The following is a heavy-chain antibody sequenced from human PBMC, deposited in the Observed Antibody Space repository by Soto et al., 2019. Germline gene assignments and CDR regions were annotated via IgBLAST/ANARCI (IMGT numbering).Heavy chain of an antibody. D-gene: IGHD5-18*01. CDR2: INHSGST. J-gene: IGHJ3*02. Sequence: QVQLQQWGAGLLKPSETLSLTCAVYGGSFSGYYWSWIRQPPGKGLEWIGEINHSGSTNYNPSLKSRVTLSVDTSKNQFSMKLSSVTAADTAVYYCARPAMGDAFDIWGQGTMVTVSS. CDR1: GGSFSGYY. CDR3: ARPAMGDAFDI. V-gene: IGHV4-34*01.